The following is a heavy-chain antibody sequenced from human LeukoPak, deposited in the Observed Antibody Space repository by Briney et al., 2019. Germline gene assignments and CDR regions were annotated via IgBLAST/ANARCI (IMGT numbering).Heavy chain of an antibody. D-gene: IGHD5-12*01. V-gene: IGHV4-38-2*02. CDR2: IYHSGST. Sequence: SETLSLTCTVSGYSISSGYYWGWIRQPPGKGLEWIGSIYHSGSTYYNPSLKSRVTISVDTSKNQFSLKLSSVTAADTAVYYCARVGGYDSYYFDYWGQGTLVTVSS. CDR1: GYSISSGYY. J-gene: IGHJ4*02. CDR3: ARVGGYDSYYFDY.